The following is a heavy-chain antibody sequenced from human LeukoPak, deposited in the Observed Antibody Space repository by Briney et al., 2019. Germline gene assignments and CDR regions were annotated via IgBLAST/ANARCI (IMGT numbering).Heavy chain of an antibody. D-gene: IGHD6-19*01. CDR3: ARGAYSSGWAYFDH. Sequence: GGSLRLSCAASGFTFSDYYMSWIRQAPGKGLEWVSYISFSVNTKYYGDSVKGRFTISRDNAKNSLYLHMDSLRAEDTAVYYCARGAYSSGWAYFDHWGQGTLVTVSS. CDR1: GFTFSDYY. CDR2: ISFSVNTK. J-gene: IGHJ4*02. V-gene: IGHV3-11*04.